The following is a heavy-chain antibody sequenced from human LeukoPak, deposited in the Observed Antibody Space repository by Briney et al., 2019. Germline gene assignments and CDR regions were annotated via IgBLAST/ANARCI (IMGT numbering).Heavy chain of an antibody. J-gene: IGHJ6*03. V-gene: IGHV3-11*01. D-gene: IGHD6-13*01. Sequence: PGGSLRLYCAASGFTFSDYYMSWIRQAPGQGLEWVSYISSSGRTIYYADSVKGPFTISRDNAKNSLYLQMNSLRAEDTAVYYCAKSSSWSGLNYYYMDVWGKGTTVTVSS. CDR3: AKSSSWSGLNYYYMDV. CDR2: ISSSGRTI. CDR1: GFTFSDYY.